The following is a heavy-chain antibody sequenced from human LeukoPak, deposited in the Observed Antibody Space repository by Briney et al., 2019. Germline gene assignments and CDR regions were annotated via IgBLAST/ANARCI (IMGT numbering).Heavy chain of an antibody. CDR2: ISGGGAKT. CDR1: GLTFSSQA. Sequence: GGSLRLSCAASGLTFSSQAMSWVRQAPGKGLEWVSAISGGGAKTYYADSVKGRFTISRDNSKNTLYVQMNNLKVEDTAVYYCAKSAGYTSGSQHNFDYWGQGTLVTVSS. J-gene: IGHJ4*02. V-gene: IGHV3-23*01. D-gene: IGHD3-22*01. CDR3: AKSAGYTSGSQHNFDY.